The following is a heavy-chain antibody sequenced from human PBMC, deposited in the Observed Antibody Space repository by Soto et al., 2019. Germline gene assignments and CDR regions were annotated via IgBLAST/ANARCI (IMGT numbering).Heavy chain of an antibody. Sequence: WETLSPTCTVSGGSISNYYWSWIRQPPGKGLEWIAYIYYTGSTNYNPSLKSRVTISIDTSKSQFSLKLSSVTAADTAVYYCARGSTHYYYDSSGYFIDYWGQGTLVTVSS. D-gene: IGHD3-22*01. J-gene: IGHJ4*02. CDR3: ARGSTHYYYDSSGYFIDY. CDR1: GGSISNYY. CDR2: IYYTGST. V-gene: IGHV4-59*01.